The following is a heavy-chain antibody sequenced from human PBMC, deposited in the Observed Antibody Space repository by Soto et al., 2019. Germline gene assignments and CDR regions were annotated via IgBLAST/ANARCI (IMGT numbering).Heavy chain of an antibody. J-gene: IGHJ4*02. D-gene: IGHD5-12*01. V-gene: IGHV1-69*01. Sequence: QVQLVQSGAEVKRPGSSVKVSCKASGGTFNNYALRWVRQAPGQGLEWMGGIIPIFNSASYAQKFQGRVTITADDATSTGYMELRSLRPDDTAVYYCAREVTVASSSFDFWGQGTLVTVSS. CDR3: AREVTVASSSFDF. CDR1: GGTFNNYA. CDR2: IIPIFNSA.